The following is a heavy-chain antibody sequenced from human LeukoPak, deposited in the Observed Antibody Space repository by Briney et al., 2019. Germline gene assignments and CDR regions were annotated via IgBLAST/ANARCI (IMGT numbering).Heavy chain of an antibody. CDR3: ATGAQYGLWGVPYFYYMHV. CDR2: VNPRNGGT. J-gene: IGHJ6*03. D-gene: IGHD3-10*01. V-gene: IGHV1-2*02. CDR1: GYDFTGYY. Sequence: ASVKVSCKASGYDFTGYYVHWVRQAPGHGVEWMGWVNPRNGGTHYAQKFQGRVTITGDTSITTAYMELGSLTSDDTAVYYCATGAQYGLWGVPYFYYMHVWGKGTTVTVSS.